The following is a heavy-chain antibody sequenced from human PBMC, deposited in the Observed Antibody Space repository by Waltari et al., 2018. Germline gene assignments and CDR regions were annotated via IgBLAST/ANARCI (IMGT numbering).Heavy chain of an antibody. CDR2: INHSGST. J-gene: IGHJ5*02. Sequence: QVQLQQWGAGLLKPSETLSLTCAVYGGSFSGYYWSWIRQPPGKGLAWIGEINHSGSTNYNPSLKSRVTISVDTSKNQFSLKLSSVTAADTAVYYCAIRRFPLITIFGVVRDPYNWFDPWGQGTLVTVSS. D-gene: IGHD3-3*01. CDR1: GGSFSGYY. V-gene: IGHV4-34*01. CDR3: AIRRFPLITIFGVVRDPYNWFDP.